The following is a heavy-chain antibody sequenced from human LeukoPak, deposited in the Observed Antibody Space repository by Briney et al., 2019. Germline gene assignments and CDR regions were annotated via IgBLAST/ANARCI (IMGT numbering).Heavy chain of an antibody. V-gene: IGHV3-30*04. CDR2: ISYDGSNK. CDR3: ARERCSSTSCSASDAFDI. CDR1: GFTYSSYA. Sequence: GGSLRLSCAASGFTYSSYAMHWVRQAPGKGLEWVAVISYDGSNKYYADSVKGRFTISRDNSKNTLYLQMNSLRAEDTAVYYCARERCSSTSCSASDAFDIWGQGTMVTVSS. J-gene: IGHJ3*02. D-gene: IGHD2-2*01.